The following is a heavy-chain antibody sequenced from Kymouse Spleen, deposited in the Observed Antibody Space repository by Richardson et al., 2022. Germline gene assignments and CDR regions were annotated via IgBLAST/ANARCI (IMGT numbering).Heavy chain of an antibody. CDR3: AREEYSSVPYYYYYGMDV. J-gene: IGHJ6*02. D-gene: IGHD6-19*01,IGHD6-6*01. V-gene: IGHV3-21*03. Sequence: EVQLVESGGGLVKPGGSLRLSCAASGFTFSSYSMNWVRQAPGKGLEWVSSISSSSSYIYYADSVKGRFTISRDNAKNSLYLQMNSLRAEDTAVYYCAREEYSSVPYYYYYGMDVWGQGTTVTVSS. CDR1: GFTFSSYS. CDR2: ISSSSSYI.